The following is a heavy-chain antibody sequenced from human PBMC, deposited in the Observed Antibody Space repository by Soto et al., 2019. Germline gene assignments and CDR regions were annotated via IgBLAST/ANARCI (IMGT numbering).Heavy chain of an antibody. CDR1: RFSFSRSA. V-gene: IGHV3-23*01. CDR2: ISRSGGST. CDR3: AKAHYLSIAAVRQFVY. D-gene: IGHD3-3*02. J-gene: IGHJ4*01. Sequence: GGSLRLSCAASRFSFSRSAICWGRLVQGKVLECVSAISRSGGSTYSAHSVRGRFTISRDNAINTLYLEMNSLRAEDTAVYYCAKAHYLSIAAVRQFVYWG.